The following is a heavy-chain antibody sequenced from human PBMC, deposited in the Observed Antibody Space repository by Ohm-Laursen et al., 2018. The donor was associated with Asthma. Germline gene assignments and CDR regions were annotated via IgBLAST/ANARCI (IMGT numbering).Heavy chain of an antibody. V-gene: IGHV1-69*13. Sequence: SVKVSCKSSGGTFTNYVIGWVRQAPGQGLEWMGGINSVFATTDYGQKFRGRVTITADESTSTAYMELSSLRSDDTAVYYCARVHRLAFDIWGQGTMVTVSS. CDR2: INSVFATT. CDR1: GGTFTNYV. CDR3: ARVHRLAFDI. J-gene: IGHJ3*02.